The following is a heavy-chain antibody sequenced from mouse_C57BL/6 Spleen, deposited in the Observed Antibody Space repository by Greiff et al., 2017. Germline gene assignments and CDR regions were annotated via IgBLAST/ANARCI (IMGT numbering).Heavy chain of an antibody. CDR1: GYAFSSSW. CDR3: ARELGYAMDY. J-gene: IGHJ4*01. D-gene: IGHD1-3*01. V-gene: IGHV1-82*01. CDR2: IYPGDGDT. Sequence: QVQLQQPGAELVKPGASVKLSCKASGYAFSSSWMNWVKQRPGKGLEWIGRIYPGDGDTNYNGKFKGKATLTADKSSSTAYMQLSSLTSEDSAVYFCARELGYAMDYWGQGTSVTVSS.